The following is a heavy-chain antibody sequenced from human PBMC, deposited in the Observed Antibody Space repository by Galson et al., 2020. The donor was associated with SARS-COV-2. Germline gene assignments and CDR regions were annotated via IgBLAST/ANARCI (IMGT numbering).Heavy chain of an antibody. D-gene: IGHD2-2*01. CDR2: IKEDGSDK. J-gene: IGHJ5*02. V-gene: IGHV3-7*01. CDR3: ARGVSSDP. CDR1: GFTFSNFW. Sequence: QLGESLKISCAASGFTFSNFWMTWVRQAPGKALEWVASIKEDGSDKNYVDSVKGRFTISRDNAKNSLYLQMNSLRDEDTALYYCARGVSSDPWGQGTLVTVSS.